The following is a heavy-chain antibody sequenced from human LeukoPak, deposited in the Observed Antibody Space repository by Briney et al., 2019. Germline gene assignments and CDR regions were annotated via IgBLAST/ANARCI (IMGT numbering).Heavy chain of an antibody. Sequence: PSETLSLTCAMHSESSGGDDWTWIRQPPGKGLEWIGEVSPGGSTRYNPSLRSRVTISLDTSRSRFSLKLSSVTAADTAVYYCARDQGIAVAGSPATWGQGTLVTVSS. CDR2: VSPGGST. V-gene: IGHV4-34*01. J-gene: IGHJ5*02. CDR1: SESSGGDD. CDR3: ARDQGIAVAGSPAT. D-gene: IGHD6-19*01.